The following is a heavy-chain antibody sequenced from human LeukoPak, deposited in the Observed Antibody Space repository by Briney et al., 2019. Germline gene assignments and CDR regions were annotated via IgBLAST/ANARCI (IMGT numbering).Heavy chain of an antibody. CDR1: GFSFSTHN. D-gene: IGHD7-27*01. CDR2: IGRDSSYV. Sequence: GSLRLSCVASGFSFSTHNMNWVRQAPGQGLEWVSSIGRDSSYVYYADSLKGRFTISRDDAKNSLYLQMNNLRAEDTAVYYCASHFAHWGSHLFGYWGQGTLVTVSS. J-gene: IGHJ4*02. V-gene: IGHV3-21*01. CDR3: ASHFAHWGSHLFGY.